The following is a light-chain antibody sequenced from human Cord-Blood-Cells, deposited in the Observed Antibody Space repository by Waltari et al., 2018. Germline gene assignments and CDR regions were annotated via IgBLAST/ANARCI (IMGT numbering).Light chain of an antibody. CDR3: QQYDNLPPLT. Sequence: DIQLTQSPSSLAAAVGDRVTINCQASQDISNYLNWYQQKPGKAPKHLIYDASNLETGVPSRFSGSGSGTDFTFTISSLQPEDIATYYCQQYDNLPPLTFGGGTKVEIK. V-gene: IGKV1-33*01. CDR1: QDISNY. CDR2: DAS. J-gene: IGKJ4*01.